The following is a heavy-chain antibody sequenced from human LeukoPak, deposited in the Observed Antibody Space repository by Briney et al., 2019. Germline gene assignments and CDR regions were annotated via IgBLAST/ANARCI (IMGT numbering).Heavy chain of an antibody. CDR2: ISYDGSNK. CDR1: GFTFSSYA. J-gene: IGHJ4*02. Sequence: GGSLRLSCAASGFTFSSYAMHWVRQAPGKGLEWVAVISYDGSNKYYADSVKGRFTISRDNSKSTLYLQMNSLRAEDTAVYYCARTPDSAVPYLDYWGQGTLVTVSS. V-gene: IGHV3-30*04. CDR3: ARTPDSAVPYLDY. D-gene: IGHD2-2*01.